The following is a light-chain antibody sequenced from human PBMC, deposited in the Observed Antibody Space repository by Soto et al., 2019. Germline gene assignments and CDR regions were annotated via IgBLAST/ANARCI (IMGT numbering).Light chain of an antibody. Sequence: QSALTQPASVSGSPGQSITISCTGTSSDVGGYNYVSWYQQHPVKAPKLIIYDVTNRPSGISDRFSGSKSGNTASLTISGLQAEDEADYYCSSYTSTRTPYVFGTGTKVTVL. V-gene: IGLV2-14*01. CDR1: SSDVGGYNY. CDR2: DVT. J-gene: IGLJ1*01. CDR3: SSYTSTRTPYV.